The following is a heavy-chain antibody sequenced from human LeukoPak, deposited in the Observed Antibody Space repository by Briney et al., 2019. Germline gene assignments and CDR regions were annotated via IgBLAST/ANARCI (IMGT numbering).Heavy chain of an antibody. J-gene: IGHJ4*02. CDR1: GFTFSSYA. CDR2: ISGSGGST. D-gene: IGHD5-18*01. CDR3: AKGGDTRMVTDY. V-gene: IGHV3-23*01. Sequence: GGSLRLSCAASGFTFSSYAMSWVRQTPGKGLEWVSGISGSGGSTYYADSVKGRFTISRDNSKNTLYLQMKSLRAEDTAVYYCAKGGDTRMVTDYWGQGTLVTVSS.